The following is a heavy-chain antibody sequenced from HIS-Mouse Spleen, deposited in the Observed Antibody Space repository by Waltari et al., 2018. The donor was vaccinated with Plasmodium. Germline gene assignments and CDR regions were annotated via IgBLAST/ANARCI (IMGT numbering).Heavy chain of an antibody. CDR2: IYYSGST. CDR3: ARGGYSSSSYYFDY. Sequence: QVQLQESGPGLVKPSETLSLTCTVSGGSISSYYWSWIRQPPGKGLAWIAYIYYSGSTNYNPSLKSLVTISVDTSKNQFALKLSSVTAADTAVFYCARGGYSSSSYYFDYWGQGTLVTVSS. D-gene: IGHD6-6*01. J-gene: IGHJ4*02. V-gene: IGHV4-59*01. CDR1: GGSISSYY.